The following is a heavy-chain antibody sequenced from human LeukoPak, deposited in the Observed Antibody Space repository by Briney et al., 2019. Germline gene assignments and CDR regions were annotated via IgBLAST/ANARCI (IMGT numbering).Heavy chain of an antibody. CDR2: ISSSTSTI. D-gene: IGHD1-26*01. CDR1: GFTFSTYS. J-gene: IGHJ2*01. V-gene: IGHV3-48*02. Sequence: GGSLRLSCAASGFTFSTYSMDWVRQAPGKGLEWVSYISSSTSTIYYADSVKGRFTTSRDNAKNSLYLQMNSLRDEDTAVYYCARTPSIVGVANWYFDLWGRGTLVTVAS. CDR3: ARTPSIVGVANWYFDL.